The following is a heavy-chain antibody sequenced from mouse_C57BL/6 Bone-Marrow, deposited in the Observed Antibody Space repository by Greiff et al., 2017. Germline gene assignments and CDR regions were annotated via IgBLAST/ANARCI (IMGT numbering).Heavy chain of an antibody. CDR1: GYAFTNYL. D-gene: IGHD1-1*01. CDR3: ARSRGCYYGSTDV. CDR2: INPGSGGT. J-gene: IGHJ2*01. V-gene: IGHV1-54*01. Sequence: QVQLQQSGAELVRPGTSVKVSCKASGYAFTNYLIEWVKQRPGQGLEWIGLINPGSGGTNYNEKFKGKATLTADKSSSTAYMQLSSLTSEDSAVXFGARSRGCYYGSTDVWGQGTTLTVSS.